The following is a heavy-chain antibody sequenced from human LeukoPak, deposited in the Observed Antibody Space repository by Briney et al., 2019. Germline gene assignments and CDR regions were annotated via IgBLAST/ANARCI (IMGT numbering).Heavy chain of an antibody. CDR3: ARLDLEGPFDP. J-gene: IGHJ5*02. V-gene: IGHV5-51*01. CDR2: IYPGDSDT. CDR1: GFTFTSYW. Sequence: GESLKISCKGSGFTFTSYWIGWVRQIPGKGLEWMGIIYPGDSDTRYSPSFQGQVTISADTSINTAYLQWSSLKASDTAMYYCARLDLEGPFDPWGQGTLVTVSS.